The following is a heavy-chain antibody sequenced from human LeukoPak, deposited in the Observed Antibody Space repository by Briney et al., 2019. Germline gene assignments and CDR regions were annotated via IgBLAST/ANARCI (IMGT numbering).Heavy chain of an antibody. CDR3: AKRGLAGWYAPNWYFDL. CDR1: GFTFSSYA. V-gene: IGHV3-23*01. J-gene: IGHJ2*01. Sequence: GGSLRLSCAASGFTFSSYAMSWARQAPGKGLEWVSAISGSGGSTYYADSVKGRFTISRDNSKNTLYLQMNSLRAEDTAVYYCAKRGLAGWYAPNWYFDLWGRGTLVTVSS. D-gene: IGHD6-19*01. CDR2: ISGSGGST.